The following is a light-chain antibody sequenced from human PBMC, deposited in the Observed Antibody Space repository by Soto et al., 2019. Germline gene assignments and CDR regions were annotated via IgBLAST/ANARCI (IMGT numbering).Light chain of an antibody. CDR2: DAS. CDR1: QSISSW. CDR3: QQYNRYFT. J-gene: IGKJ2*01. Sequence: DTQMTQSPSTLSASVGDRVAITCRASQSISSWLAWYQQKPGKAPKLLIYDASSLESGVPSRFSGRGSGTEFTLTISSLQPDDFATYYCQQYNRYFTFGQGTKLEIK. V-gene: IGKV1-5*01.